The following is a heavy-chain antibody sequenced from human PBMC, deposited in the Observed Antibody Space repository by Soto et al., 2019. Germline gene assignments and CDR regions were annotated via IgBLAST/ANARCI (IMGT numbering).Heavy chain of an antibody. CDR1: GFTFSNAW. J-gene: IGHJ4*01. D-gene: IGHD3-22*01. V-gene: IGHV3-15*07. CDR3: TSDSYSTIIIVRFDY. CDR2: IKSKTDGGTT. Sequence: GGALRLSCAASGFTFSNAWINWVRQAPGKGLEWVGRIKSKTDGGTTDYAEPVKGRFAISRDDSNNMVYLQMNSLKIEDTAVYYCTSDSYSTIIIVRFDYWGHGTLVPSSA.